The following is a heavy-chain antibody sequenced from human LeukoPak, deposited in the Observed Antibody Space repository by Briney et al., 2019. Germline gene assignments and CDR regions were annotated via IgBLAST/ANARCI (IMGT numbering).Heavy chain of an antibody. CDR1: GGTFSSYA. V-gene: IGHV1-69*05. CDR3: AGGLLRYFDWLLCDY. D-gene: IGHD3-9*01. Sequence: ASVKVSCKASGGTFSSYAISWVRQAPGQGLEWMGRIIPIFGTANYAQKFRGRVTITTDESTSTAYMELSSLRSEDTAVYYCAGGLLRYFDWLLCDYWGQGTLVTVSS. CDR2: IIPIFGTA. J-gene: IGHJ4*02.